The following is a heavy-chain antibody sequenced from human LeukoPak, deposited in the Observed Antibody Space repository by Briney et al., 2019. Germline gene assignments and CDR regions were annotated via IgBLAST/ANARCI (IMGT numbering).Heavy chain of an antibody. V-gene: IGHV4-59*01. D-gene: IGHD2-8*01. CDR2: IYYSGST. Sequence: SETLSLTCTVSGGSISSYYWSWIRQPPGKGLEWIGYIYYSGSTNYNPSLKSRVTISVDTSKNQFSLKLSSVTAADTAVYYCARAQNGHDAFDIWGQGTMVTVSS. CDR1: GGSISSYY. CDR3: ARAQNGHDAFDI. J-gene: IGHJ3*02.